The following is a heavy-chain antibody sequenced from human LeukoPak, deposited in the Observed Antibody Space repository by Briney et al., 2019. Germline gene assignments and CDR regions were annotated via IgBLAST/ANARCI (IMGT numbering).Heavy chain of an antibody. Sequence: GGSLRLSCAASGFTFSSYWMSWVRQAPGKGLEWVAVIWYDGSNKYYADSVKGRFTISRDNSKNTLYLQMNSLRAEDTAVYYCARGYSSGWGPTGVHFDYWGQGTRVTVSS. D-gene: IGHD6-19*01. V-gene: IGHV3-33*08. CDR1: GFTFSSYW. J-gene: IGHJ4*02. CDR3: ARGYSSGWGPTGVHFDY. CDR2: IWYDGSNK.